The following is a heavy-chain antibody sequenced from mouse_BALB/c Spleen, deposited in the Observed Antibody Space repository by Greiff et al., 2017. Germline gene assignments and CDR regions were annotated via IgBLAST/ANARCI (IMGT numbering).Heavy chain of an antibody. CDR2: ISSGGGST. D-gene: IGHD1-1*01. CDR1: GFAFSSYD. V-gene: IGHV5-12-1*01. CDR3: ARRHYYGSSYGFAY. Sequence: EGKLVESGGGLVKPGGSLKLSCAASGFAFSSYDMSWVRQTPEKRLEWVAYISSGGGSTYYPDTVKGRFTISRDNAKNTLYLQMSSLKSEDTAMYYCARRHYYGSSYGFAYWGQGTLVTVSA. J-gene: IGHJ3*01.